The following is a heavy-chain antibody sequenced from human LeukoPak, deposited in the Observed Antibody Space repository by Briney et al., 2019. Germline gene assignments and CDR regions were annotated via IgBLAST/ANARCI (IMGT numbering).Heavy chain of an antibody. CDR2: IYLVGRRT. CDR3: ASGVYDSLCSFDY. J-gene: IGHJ4*02. Sequence: GGSLRLSCAASGFVFSTYWMHGGRQGPGKGLVWGSRIYLVGRRTGYADSVKGRFTISRDNAKTTLYLQMDSLRAEDTAVYYCASGVYDSLCSFDYWGQGNLVTVSS. V-gene: IGHV3-74*01. D-gene: IGHD5/OR15-5a*01. CDR1: GFVFSTYW.